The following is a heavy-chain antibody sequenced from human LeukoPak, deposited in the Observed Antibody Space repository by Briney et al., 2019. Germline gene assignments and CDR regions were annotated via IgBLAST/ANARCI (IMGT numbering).Heavy chain of an antibody. CDR1: GGSFSGYY. J-gene: IGHJ4*02. Sequence: PSETLSLTCAVSGGSFSGYYWNWIRQSPGKGLEWIGEINHSGSTHYNPSLKSRVTISVDTSQKQFSLRLTSVTAADTAVYYCARGRYLTTSGGAAAGFLDYWGQGSPVTVST. V-gene: IGHV4-34*01. CDR3: ARGRYLTTSGGAAAGFLDY. D-gene: IGHD6-13*01. CDR2: INHSGST.